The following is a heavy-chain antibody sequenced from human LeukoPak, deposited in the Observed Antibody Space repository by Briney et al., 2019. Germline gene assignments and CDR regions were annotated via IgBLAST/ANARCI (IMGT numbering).Heavy chain of an antibody. CDR1: GYTLTELS. CDR2: FDPEDGET. V-gene: IGHV1-24*01. Sequence: AASVKVSCKVSGYTLTELSMHWVRQAPGKGLEWMGGFDPEDGETIYAQKFQGRVTMTEDTSTDTAYMELSSLRSEDTAVYYCATAAGVVILGANWFDPWGQGTLVTVSS. CDR3: ATAAGVVILGANWFDP. J-gene: IGHJ5*02. D-gene: IGHD3-22*01.